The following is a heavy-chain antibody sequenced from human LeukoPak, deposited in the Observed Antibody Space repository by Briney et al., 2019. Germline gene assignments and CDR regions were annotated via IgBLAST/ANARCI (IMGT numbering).Heavy chain of an antibody. CDR2: ITGSGGSP. Sequence: QPGGSLRLSCAASGFTFSTYAMSWVRQAPGKGLEWVSAITGSGGSPYYADSVKGRFTISRDNAKNSLYLQMNSLRAEDTAVYYCAGAYYYDSSAYYDYWGQGTLVTVSP. CDR1: GFTFSTYA. CDR3: AGAYYYDSSAYYDY. J-gene: IGHJ4*02. D-gene: IGHD3-22*01. V-gene: IGHV3-23*01.